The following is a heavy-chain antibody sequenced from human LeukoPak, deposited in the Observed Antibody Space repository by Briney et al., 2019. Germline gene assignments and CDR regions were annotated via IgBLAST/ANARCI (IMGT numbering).Heavy chain of an antibody. Sequence: GGSLRLSCAASGFTFSNFAMSWVRQGPGKGLEWVSTIRDLALVTYSADSVKGRLTTSRDNFNNTLYLQMNSLRAEDTAVYYCARDKGRWELLYYFDYWGQGTLVTVSS. CDR1: GFTFSNFA. D-gene: IGHD1-26*01. V-gene: IGHV3-23*01. J-gene: IGHJ4*02. CDR2: IRDLALVT. CDR3: ARDKGRWELLYYFDY.